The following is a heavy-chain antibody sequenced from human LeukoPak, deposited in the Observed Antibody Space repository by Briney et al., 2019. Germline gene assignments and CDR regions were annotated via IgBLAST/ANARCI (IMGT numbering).Heavy chain of an antibody. V-gene: IGHV4-59*01. CDR2: IYYSGST. Sequence: SETLSLTCTASGGSIGSYYWSWIRQPPGKGLEWIGYIYYSGSTNYNPSLKSRVTISVDTSKNQFSLKLSSVTAAVTAVYYCARTQFCSGGSCYQHYFDYWGQGTLVTVSS. CDR1: GGSIGSYY. J-gene: IGHJ4*02. CDR3: ARTQFCSGGSCYQHYFDY. D-gene: IGHD2-15*01.